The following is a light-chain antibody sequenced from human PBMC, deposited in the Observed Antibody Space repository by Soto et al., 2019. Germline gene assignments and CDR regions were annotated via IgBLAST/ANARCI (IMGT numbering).Light chain of an antibody. J-gene: IGKJ5*01. CDR1: QNILSN. CDR3: QQRSNWPPT. Sequence: EIVMTQSPATLSVSPGERVTLSCRASQNILSNLAWYQQKPGQAPRLLIYDASNRATGTPARFSGSGSGTDLTLTISSLEPEDFAVYYCQQRSNWPPTFGQGTRLEIK. CDR2: DAS. V-gene: IGKV3-11*01.